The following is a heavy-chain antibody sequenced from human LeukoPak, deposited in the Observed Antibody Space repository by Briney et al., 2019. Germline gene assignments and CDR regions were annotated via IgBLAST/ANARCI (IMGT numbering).Heavy chain of an antibody. J-gene: IGHJ5*02. Sequence: SETLSLTCTVSGGSISSYYWSWIRQPPGKGLEWIGYIYYSGSTNYNPSLKSRVTISVDTSKNQFSLKLSSVTAADTAVYYCAAYHDFWSGYNWFDPWGQGTLVTVSS. CDR2: IYYSGST. CDR3: AAYHDFWSGYNWFDP. D-gene: IGHD3-3*01. CDR1: GGSISSYY. V-gene: IGHV4-59*01.